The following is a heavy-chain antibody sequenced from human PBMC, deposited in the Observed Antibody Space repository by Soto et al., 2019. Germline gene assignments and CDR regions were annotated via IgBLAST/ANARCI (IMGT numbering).Heavy chain of an antibody. D-gene: IGHD3-3*01. Sequence: SETLSLTCAVYGGSFSGYYWSWIRQPPGKGLEWIGEINHSGSTNYNPSLKSRVTISVDTSKKQFSRKLSSVAAADTAVYYCARGRITIFGVVTYYFDFWGQGTLVTVSS. CDR1: GGSFSGYY. CDR3: ARGRITIFGVVTYYFDF. V-gene: IGHV4-34*01. CDR2: INHSGST. J-gene: IGHJ4*02.